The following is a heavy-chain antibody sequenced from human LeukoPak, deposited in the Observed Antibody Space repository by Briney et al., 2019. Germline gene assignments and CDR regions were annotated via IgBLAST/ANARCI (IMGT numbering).Heavy chain of an antibody. CDR1: GYTFTGYY. V-gene: IGHV1-45*02. J-gene: IGHJ5*02. Sequence: GASVKVSCKASGYTFTGYYMHWVRQAPGQALEWMGWITPFNGNTNYAQKFQDRVTITRDRSMSTAYMELSSLRSEDTAMYYCAGQRAGGDNWFDPWGQGTLVTVSS. D-gene: IGHD1-26*01. CDR3: AGQRAGGDNWFDP. CDR2: ITPFNGNT.